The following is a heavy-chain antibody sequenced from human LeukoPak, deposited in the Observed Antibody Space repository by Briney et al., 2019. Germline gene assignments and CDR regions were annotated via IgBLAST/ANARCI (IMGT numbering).Heavy chain of an antibody. V-gene: IGHV3-9*01. CDR3: AKDTSGRFGKPYFDY. Sequence: GGSLRLSCAASGFTFDDYAMHCVRQAPGKGLEWVSGISWNSGSIGYADSVKGRFTISRDNAKNSLYLQMNSLRAEDTALYYCAKDTSGRFGKPYFDYWGQGTLVTVSS. CDR1: GFTFDDYA. D-gene: IGHD3-10*01. CDR2: ISWNSGSI. J-gene: IGHJ4*02.